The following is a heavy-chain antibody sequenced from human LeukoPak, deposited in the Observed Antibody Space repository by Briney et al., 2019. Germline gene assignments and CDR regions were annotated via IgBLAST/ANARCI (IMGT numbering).Heavy chain of an antibody. CDR1: GFIFRTYG. Sequence: GSLRLSCAASGFIFRTYGMNLVRPAPGKGLEYLSGITAGGGNTYYGDSLKGRFTISRDDSKDTLFLQMNSLRVEDTAVYYCAKGMYGVGGALDYWGRGSLVTVSS. CDR3: AKGMYGVGGALDY. V-gene: IGHV3-23*01. J-gene: IGHJ4*02. CDR2: ITAGGGNT. D-gene: IGHD2-21*01.